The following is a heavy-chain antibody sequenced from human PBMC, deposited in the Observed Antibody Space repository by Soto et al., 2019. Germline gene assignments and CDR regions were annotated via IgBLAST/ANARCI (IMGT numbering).Heavy chain of an antibody. CDR3: ARTYCSGGSCYSFHYYYGMDV. J-gene: IGHJ6*02. D-gene: IGHD2-15*01. CDR1: GGTFSSYA. V-gene: IGHV1-69*13. Sequence: SVKVSCKASGGTFSSYAISRVRQAPGQGLEWMGGIIPIFGTANYAQKFQGRVTITADESTSTAYMELSSLRSEDTAVYYCARTYCSGGSCYSFHYYYGMDVWGQGTTVTVSS. CDR2: IIPIFGTA.